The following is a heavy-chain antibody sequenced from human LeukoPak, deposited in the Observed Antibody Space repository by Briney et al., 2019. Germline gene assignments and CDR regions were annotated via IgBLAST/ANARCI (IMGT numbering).Heavy chain of an antibody. CDR2: IRPRGDTT. CDR3: TRDPGGGYSPTWYEGLFKY. J-gene: IGHJ4*02. CDR1: GIPFRSYS. D-gene: IGHD5-18*01. V-gene: IGHV3-23*01. Sequence: GGSLRLPCAASGIPFRSYSMTWVRQAPGKGLQLVAAIRPRGDTTYYADSVRGRFTVSRDNSNDILFLQVNNLRAEDTAVYFCTRDPGGGYSPTWYEGLFKYWGQGTLLSVYS.